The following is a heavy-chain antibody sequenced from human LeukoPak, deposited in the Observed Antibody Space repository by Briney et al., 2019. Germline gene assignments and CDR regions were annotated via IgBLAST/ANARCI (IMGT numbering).Heavy chain of an antibody. J-gene: IGHJ6*03. CDR2: IRSKAYGGTT. CDR3: TSSTGGYYYMDV. D-gene: IGHD4-23*01. V-gene: IGHV3-49*04. Sequence: GGSLRLSCTASGFTFGDYAMSWVRQAPGKGLEWVGFIRSKAYGGTTEYAASVKGRFTISRDDSKSIAYLQMNSLKTEDTAVYYCTSSTGGYYYMDVWGKGTTVTVSS. CDR1: GFTFGDYA.